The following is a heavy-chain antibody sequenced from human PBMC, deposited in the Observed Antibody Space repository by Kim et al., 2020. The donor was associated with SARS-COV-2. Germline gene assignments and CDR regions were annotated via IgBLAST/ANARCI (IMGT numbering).Heavy chain of an antibody. CDR3: AKDRDSSSSYGMDV. CDR2: ISWDGGST. Sequence: GGSLRLSCAASGFTFDDYTMHWVRQAPGKGLEWVSLISWDGGSTYYADSVKGRFTISRDNSKNSLYLQMNSLRPEDTALYYYAKDRDSSSSYGMDVWGEGTTVTVSS. CDR1: GFTFDDYT. V-gene: IGHV3-43*01. J-gene: IGHJ6*04. D-gene: IGHD6-13*01.